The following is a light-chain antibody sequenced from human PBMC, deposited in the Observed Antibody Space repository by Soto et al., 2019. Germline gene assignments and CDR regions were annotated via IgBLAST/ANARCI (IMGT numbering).Light chain of an antibody. CDR1: QSIANSY. J-gene: IGKJ3*01. CDR3: HQYGSSPSLFT. V-gene: IGKV3-20*01. CDR2: GAS. Sequence: EVVLTQSPGTLSLSPGERATLSCRASQSIANSYLAWYQQKPGQAPRLLIYGASSRATGIPDRFSGGGSGADFTLTISRLEPEDFAVYYCHQYGSSPSLFTFGPGTKVDVK.